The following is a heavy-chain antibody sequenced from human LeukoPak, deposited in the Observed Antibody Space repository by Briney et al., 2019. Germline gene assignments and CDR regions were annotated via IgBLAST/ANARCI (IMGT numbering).Heavy chain of an antibody. CDR1: GGSISSYY. Sequence: SETLSLTCTVSGGSISSYYWSWIRQPPGKGLEWIGYIYYSGGTNYNPSLKSRVTISVDTSKNQFSLKLSSLTAADTAVYYCASLTRESAPRGNFWSGYSDYWGQGTLVTVSS. CDR3: ASLTRESAPRGNFWSGYSDY. D-gene: IGHD3-3*01. J-gene: IGHJ4*02. V-gene: IGHV4-59*01. CDR2: IYYSGGT.